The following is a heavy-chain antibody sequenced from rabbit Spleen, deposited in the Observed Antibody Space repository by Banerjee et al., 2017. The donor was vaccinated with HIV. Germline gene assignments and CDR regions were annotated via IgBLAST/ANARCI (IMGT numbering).Heavy chain of an antibody. CDR2: ISGISGGT. CDR3: ARGDGVVGGGYPFNF. CDR1: GFSLSNNYW. V-gene: IGHV1S45*01. Sequence: LQESGGGLFQPGGSLALTCTASGFSLSNNYWICWVRQAPGKGPEWIACISGISGGTIYASWAKGRFTMSKTSSTTVTLQMTSLTAADTATYFCARGDGVVGGGYPFNFWGPGTLVTVS. D-gene: IGHD1-1*01. J-gene: IGHJ4*01.